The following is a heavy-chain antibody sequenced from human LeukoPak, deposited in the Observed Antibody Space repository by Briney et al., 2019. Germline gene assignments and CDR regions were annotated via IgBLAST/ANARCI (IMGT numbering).Heavy chain of an antibody. CDR3: TTDQRSVYYPNSYFDY. Sequence: PGGSLRLSCAASGFTFSNAWMSWVRQAPGKGLEWVGHIKSKTDGGTTDYAAPVKGRFTISRDDSKNTLYLQMNSLETEDTAVYYCTTDQRSVYYPNSYFDYWGQGTLVTVSS. CDR1: GFTFSNAW. D-gene: IGHD5/OR15-5a*01. CDR2: IKSKTDGGTT. J-gene: IGHJ4*02. V-gene: IGHV3-15*01.